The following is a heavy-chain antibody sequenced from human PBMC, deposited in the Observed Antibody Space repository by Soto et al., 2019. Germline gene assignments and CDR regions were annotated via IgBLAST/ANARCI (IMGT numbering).Heavy chain of an antibody. D-gene: IGHD3-22*01. J-gene: IGHJ4*02. CDR2: IWFDGSNI. CDR3: ARWDPPQGESRGYFDY. Sequence: QVLLVESGGGVVQPGRSLRLSCAASGFAFSTYGMHWFRQAPGKGLEWVATIWFDGSNIYYADSVEGRFTISRDNSKNTLYLYMSSLRAEDTAVYYCARWDPPQGESRGYFDYWGQGTLVTVSS. CDR1: GFAFSTYG. V-gene: IGHV3-33*01.